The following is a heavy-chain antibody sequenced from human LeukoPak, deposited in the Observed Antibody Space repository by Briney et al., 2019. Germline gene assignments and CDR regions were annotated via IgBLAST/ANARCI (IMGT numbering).Heavy chain of an antibody. J-gene: IGHJ5*02. D-gene: IGHD2-8*01. CDR1: GGSFSGYF. Sequence: KSSETLSLTCAIYGGSFSGYFWSWFRQPPGKGLEWIGEINRSGSTNYNSSLSLKSRVTISVDTSKNQFSLKLSSVTAADTAVYYCARDGYANWFDPWGQGTLVTVSS. CDR2: INRSGST. V-gene: IGHV4-34*01. CDR3: ARDGYANWFDP.